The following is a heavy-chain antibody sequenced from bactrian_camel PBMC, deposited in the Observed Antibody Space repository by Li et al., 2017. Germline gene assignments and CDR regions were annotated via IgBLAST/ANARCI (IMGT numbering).Heavy chain of an antibody. D-gene: IGHD4*01. J-gene: IGHJ4*01. CDR3: ATGGTYYSNDGCYE. Sequence: HVQLVESGGGSVQAGGSLRLSCAASGYTYSSYCMGWFRQAPGKEREGVAAIDSDGSTSYADSVKGRFTISQDNAKNTLYLQMNSLKTEDTAVYYCATGGTYYSNDGCYEWGQGTQVTVS. CDR2: IDSDGST. CDR1: GYTYSSYC. V-gene: IGHV3S26*01.